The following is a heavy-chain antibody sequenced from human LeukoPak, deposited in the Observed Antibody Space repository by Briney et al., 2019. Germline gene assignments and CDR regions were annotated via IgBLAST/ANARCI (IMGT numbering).Heavy chain of an antibody. Sequence: SGPTLVKPTQTLTPTCTFSGFSLSTTGVAVGWIRQPPGKGLEWIGYIYYSGSTNYNPSLKSRVTISVDTSKNQFSLKLSSVTAADTAVYYCARVGTYDFWGGYYPFDYWGQGTLVTVSS. D-gene: IGHD3-3*01. CDR2: IYYSGST. V-gene: IGHV4-61*08. J-gene: IGHJ4*02. CDR1: GFSLSTTGVA. CDR3: ARVGTYDFWGGYYPFDY.